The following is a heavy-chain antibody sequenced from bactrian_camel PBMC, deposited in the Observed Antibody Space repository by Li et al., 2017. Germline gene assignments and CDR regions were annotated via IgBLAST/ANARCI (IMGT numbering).Heavy chain of an antibody. D-gene: IGHD6*01. CDR1: GFTFSSYA. CDR2: IHKSGGST. CDR3: ASRSWEHAY. Sequence: VQLVESGGGLVQPGGSLRLSCAASGFTFSSYAMSWVRQAPGKGLEWVSDIHKSGGSTAYADFVKGRFTISRDNAKNTLYLQLNSLKTEDTAMYFCASRSWEHAYWGQGTQVTVS. V-gene: IGHV3S42*01. J-gene: IGHJ4*01.